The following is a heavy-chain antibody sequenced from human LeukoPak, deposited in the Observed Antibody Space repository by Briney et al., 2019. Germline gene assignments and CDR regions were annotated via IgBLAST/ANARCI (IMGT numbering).Heavy chain of an antibody. J-gene: IGHJ4*02. D-gene: IGHD2-2*01. Sequence: ASVKVSCKASGYTFTSYAMHWVRQAPGQRLEWMGWINAGNGNTKYSQKFQGRVTMTRDTSTSTVYMELSSLRSEDTAVYYCARDPSSTSGRGGLDYWGQGTLVTVSS. CDR2: INAGNGNT. CDR1: GYTFTSYA. V-gene: IGHV1-3*01. CDR3: ARDPSSTSGRGGLDY.